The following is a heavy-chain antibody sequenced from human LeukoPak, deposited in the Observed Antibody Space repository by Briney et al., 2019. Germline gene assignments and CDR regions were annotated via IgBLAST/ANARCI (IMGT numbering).Heavy chain of an antibody. D-gene: IGHD6-13*01. V-gene: IGHV3-74*01. Sequence: GGSLRLSCAASGFTFSSYWMHWVRQAPGKGLVWVSRINSDGGSTYYADSVKGRFTISRDNSKNTLYLQMNSLRAEDTAVYYCAKTIAAAGISYWGQGTLVTVSS. J-gene: IGHJ4*02. CDR2: INSDGGST. CDR1: GFTFSSYW. CDR3: AKTIAAAGISY.